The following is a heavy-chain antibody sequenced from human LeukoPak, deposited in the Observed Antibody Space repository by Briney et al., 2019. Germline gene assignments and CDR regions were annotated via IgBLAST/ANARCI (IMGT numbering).Heavy chain of an antibody. CDR1: GFTFSVYT. J-gene: IGHJ4*02. CDR3: AKDPGVEDDY. D-gene: IGHD2-21*01. CDR2: ISYDGSNK. V-gene: IGHV3-30*04. Sequence: GRSLRLSCAASGFTFSVYTIHWVRQAPGKGLEWVAVISYDGSNKYYADSVKGRFTISRDNSKNTLYLQMNSLRAEDTAVYYCAKDPGVEDDYWGQGTLVTVSS.